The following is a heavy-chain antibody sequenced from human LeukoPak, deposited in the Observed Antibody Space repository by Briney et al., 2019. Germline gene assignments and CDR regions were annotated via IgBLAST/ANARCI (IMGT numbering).Heavy chain of an antibody. Sequence: RTGGSLRLSCAASGFTFSSYAMHWVRQAPGKGLEWVAVISYDGSNKYYADSVKGRFTISRDNSKNTLYLQMNSLRAEDTAVYYCARDDNYYDSSGYYPDYWGQGTLVTVSS. D-gene: IGHD3-22*01. CDR3: ARDDNYYDSSGYYPDY. CDR1: GFTFSSYA. J-gene: IGHJ4*02. CDR2: ISYDGSNK. V-gene: IGHV3-30*04.